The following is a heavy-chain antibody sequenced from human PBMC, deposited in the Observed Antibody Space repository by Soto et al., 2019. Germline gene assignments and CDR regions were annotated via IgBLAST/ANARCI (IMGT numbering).Heavy chain of an antibody. CDR1: GSTFTGYY. J-gene: IGHJ2*01. Sequence: ASVKVSCKASGSTFTGYYMHWVRQATGQGLEWMGWINPNSGGTNYAQKFQGWFTMTRDTSISTDSMELSRLRTDDTAAYYCARWCTGGHHHWYFDLWGRGTLVTVSS. V-gene: IGHV1-2*04. CDR3: ARWCTGGHHHWYFDL. CDR2: INPNSGGT. D-gene: IGHD2-8*02.